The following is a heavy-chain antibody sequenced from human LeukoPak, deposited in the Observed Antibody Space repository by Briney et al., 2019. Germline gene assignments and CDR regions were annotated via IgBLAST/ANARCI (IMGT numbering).Heavy chain of an antibody. Sequence: SETLSLTCAVSGXSISSSNWWSWVRQPPGNGLEWIGEIYHSGSTNYNPSLKSRVTISVDKSKNQFSLKLSSVTAADTAVYYCARLRVGATGDFDYWGQGTLVTVSS. CDR2: IYHSGST. V-gene: IGHV4-4*02. CDR3: ARLRVGATGDFDY. D-gene: IGHD1-26*01. CDR1: GXSISSSNW. J-gene: IGHJ4*02.